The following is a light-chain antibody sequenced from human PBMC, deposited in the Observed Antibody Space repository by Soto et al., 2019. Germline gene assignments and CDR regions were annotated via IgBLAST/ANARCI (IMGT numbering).Light chain of an antibody. Sequence: LLTQSPGPLSLSPGERATLSCRASQSVSRYLAWYPQKPGQAPRLLIYEASNRATGIPARFSGSGSGTDFTLTISSLEPEDFAVYYCQQRSNWPPWTFGQGTKVDIK. J-gene: IGKJ1*01. CDR3: QQRSNWPPWT. CDR2: EAS. CDR1: QSVSRY. V-gene: IGKV3-11*01.